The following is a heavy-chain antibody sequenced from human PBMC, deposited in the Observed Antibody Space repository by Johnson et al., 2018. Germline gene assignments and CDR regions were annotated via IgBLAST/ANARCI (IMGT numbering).Heavy chain of an antibody. CDR2: ISSSSSNI. J-gene: IGHJ3*02. CDR1: GFTFRSYS. Sequence: EVQLVESGGGLVQPGGSXRLSCAASGFTFRSYSMNWVRQAPGKGLEWVSSISSSSSNIYYADSVKGRFTISRDNAKNSRYLQMNSLRAEDTAVYYCAHDAFDIWGQGTMVTVSS. V-gene: IGHV3-21*01. CDR3: AHDAFDI.